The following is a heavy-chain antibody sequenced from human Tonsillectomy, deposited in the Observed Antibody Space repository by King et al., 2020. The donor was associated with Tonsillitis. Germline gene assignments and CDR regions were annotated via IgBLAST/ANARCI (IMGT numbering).Heavy chain of an antibody. D-gene: IGHD3-9*01. Sequence: VQLVESGGGLVQSGGSLRLSCAASGFTFSSYTMSWVRQAPGKGLEWVSGISNIGGSTYYAVSVRGRFTSSRDNSKSTLYLQMNSLSAEDTAGYYWATQRVLRYFDWLLGADYWGQGTLVTVSS. CDR3: ATQRVLRYFDWLLGADY. J-gene: IGHJ4*02. V-gene: IGHV3-23*04. CDR1: GFTFSSYT. CDR2: ISNIGGST.